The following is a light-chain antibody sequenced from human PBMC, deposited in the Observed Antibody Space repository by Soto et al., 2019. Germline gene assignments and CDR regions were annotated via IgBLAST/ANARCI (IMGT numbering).Light chain of an antibody. CDR3: QQYNNWPPIT. Sequence: EIVLTQSPGTLSLSPGERATLSCRASQSVSSSYLAWYQQKPGQAPRLLIYGASTRATGIPARFSGSGSGTEFTLTISSLQSDDFAVYYCQQYNNWPPITFGQGTRLEI. V-gene: IGKV3-15*01. CDR1: QSVSSSY. CDR2: GAS. J-gene: IGKJ5*01.